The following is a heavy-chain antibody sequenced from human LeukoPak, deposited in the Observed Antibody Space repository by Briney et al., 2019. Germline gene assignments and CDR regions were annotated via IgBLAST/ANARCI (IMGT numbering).Heavy chain of an antibody. CDR2: IAWNSGNT. D-gene: IGHD3-10*01. V-gene: IGHV3-9*01. CDR3: AKDMNSYGSGSSYNPWGPFDS. CDR1: GFTFDNYA. J-gene: IGHJ4*02. Sequence: GGSLRLSCAASGFTFDNYAMHWVRQAPGKGLEWVSGIAWNSGNTGFADSVKGRFTISRDNAENSLSLQMISLTPEDTAFYFCAKDMNSYGSGSSYNPWGPFDSWGQGTLVTVSS.